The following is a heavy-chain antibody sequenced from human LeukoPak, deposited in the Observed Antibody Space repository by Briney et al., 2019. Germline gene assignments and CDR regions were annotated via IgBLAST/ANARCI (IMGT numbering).Heavy chain of an antibody. V-gene: IGHV4-34*01. CDR1: GGSFSGYL. J-gene: IGHJ5*02. CDR2: INDGGST. Sequence: PSETLSLTCTDSGGSFSGYLWSWIRQPPGKGLEWIGEINDGGSTRYNPSLMSRAPISVDTSKNQFSLKQSSVTAANSAVNYCASRYCTSPSCYLPFDPWGQGTLVTVSS. D-gene: IGHD2-2*01. CDR3: ASRYCTSPSCYLPFDP.